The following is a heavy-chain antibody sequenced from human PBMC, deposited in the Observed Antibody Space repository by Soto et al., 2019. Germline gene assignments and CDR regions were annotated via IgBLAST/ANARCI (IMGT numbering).Heavy chain of an antibody. Sequence: GGSLRLSCAASGFTFSSYAMHWVRQAPGKGLEYVSAISGNGGSTNYANSVKGRFTISRDNSKNTLYLQMSSLRPEDTAVYYCVKDHGTAMVRGGLDSWGQGALVTSPQ. CDR2: ISGNGGST. CDR1: GFTFSSYA. D-gene: IGHD3-10*01. J-gene: IGHJ4*02. V-gene: IGHV3-64*01. CDR3: VKDHGTAMVRGGLDS.